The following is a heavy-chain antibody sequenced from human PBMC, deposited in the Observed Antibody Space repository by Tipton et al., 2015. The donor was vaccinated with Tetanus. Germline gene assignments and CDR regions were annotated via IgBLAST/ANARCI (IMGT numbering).Heavy chain of an antibody. CDR3: ARGGEQWALRYFQY. J-gene: IGHJ4*02. Sequence: TLSLTCTVSGGSLRGGDHYWSWIRQPPGKGLEWLAYVSSSGASNSNYSLKSRITISQDTSKNQFSLRLTSVTAADTAVYYCARGGEQWALRYFQYWGQGTLVTVSS. CDR1: GGSLRGGDHY. CDR2: VSSSGAS. D-gene: IGHD1/OR15-1a*01. V-gene: IGHV4-61*08.